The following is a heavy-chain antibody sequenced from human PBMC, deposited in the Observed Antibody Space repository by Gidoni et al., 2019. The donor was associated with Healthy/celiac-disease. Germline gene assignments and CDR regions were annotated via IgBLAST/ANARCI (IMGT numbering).Heavy chain of an antibody. CDR2: INHSGST. V-gene: IGHV4-34*01. D-gene: IGHD6-13*01. CDR3: ARDWVAAAGGWFMQPHYNWFDP. Sequence: QVQLQQWGAGLLKPSETLSLTCAVYGGSFSSYYWSWIRQPPGKGLEWIGEINHSGSTNYNPSLKSRVTISVDTSKNQFSLKLSSVTAADTAVYYCARDWVAAAGGWFMQPHYNWFDPWGQGTLVTVSS. J-gene: IGHJ5*02. CDR1: GGSFSSYY.